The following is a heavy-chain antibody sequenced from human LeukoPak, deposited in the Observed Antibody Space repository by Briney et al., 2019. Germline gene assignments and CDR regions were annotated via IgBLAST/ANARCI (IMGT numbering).Heavy chain of an antibody. CDR2: IIVRGDNT. D-gene: IGHD3-3*01. J-gene: IGHJ4*02. CDR3: AQIPQVPIFGVPNFDD. V-gene: IGHV3-23*01. Sequence: GGSLRLSCVAPRYTFSSYAISWVRQAPGKGLEWVSWIIVRGDNTYYPDSLRGRFTISTDTFKNTLYMQMDSPRDEDTVVYYCAQIPQVPIFGVPNFDDWGRGTLVTVSS. CDR1: RYTFSSYA.